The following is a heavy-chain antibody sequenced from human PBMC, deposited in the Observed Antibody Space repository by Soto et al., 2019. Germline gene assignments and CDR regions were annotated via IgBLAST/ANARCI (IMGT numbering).Heavy chain of an antibody. J-gene: IGHJ4*02. D-gene: IGHD3-10*01. V-gene: IGHV1-69*02. Sequence: QVQLVQSGAEVKKPGSSVKVSCKASGGTFSSYTISWVRQAPGQGLEWMGRIIPILGIANYAQKFQGRVTITADKSTSTAYMELSSLRSEDTAVYYCASAMVRGVIPDFDYWGQGTLVTVSS. CDR2: IIPILGIA. CDR3: ASAMVRGVIPDFDY. CDR1: GGTFSSYT.